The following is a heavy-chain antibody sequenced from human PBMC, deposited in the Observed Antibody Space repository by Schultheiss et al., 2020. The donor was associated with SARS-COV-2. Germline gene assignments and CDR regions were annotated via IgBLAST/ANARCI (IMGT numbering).Heavy chain of an antibody. CDR3: ARGQRYCSSTSCYPYFDY. CDR2: INHSGST. CDR1: GGSFSGYY. V-gene: IGHV4-34*01. D-gene: IGHD2-2*01. J-gene: IGHJ4*02. Sequence: SETLSLTCAVYGGSFSGYYWSWIRQPPGKGLEWIGEINHSGSTNYNPSLKSRVTISVDTSKNQFSLKLSSVTAADTAVYYCARGQRYCSSTSCYPYFDYWGQGTLVTVSS.